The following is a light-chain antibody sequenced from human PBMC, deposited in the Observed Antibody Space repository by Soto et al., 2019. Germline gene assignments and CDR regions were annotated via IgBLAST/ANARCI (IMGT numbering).Light chain of an antibody. V-gene: IGKV3D-15*01. CDR2: DVY. Sequence: EIVMTQSPTILSVSPGERATLSCRASQSVSSNLAWYQQKPGQAPRLLIYDVYTRAPGIPARFSGSGSGTEFTLTISSLQSEDFAVYYCQQYHSRPPRTFGQGTEVEIK. CDR1: QSVSSN. J-gene: IGKJ1*01. CDR3: QQYHSRPPRT.